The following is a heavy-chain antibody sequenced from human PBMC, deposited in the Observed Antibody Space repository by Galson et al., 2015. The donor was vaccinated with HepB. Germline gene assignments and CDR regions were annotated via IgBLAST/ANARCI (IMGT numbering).Heavy chain of an antibody. V-gene: IGHV4-59*01. CDR3: ASPAAHTMVRGLFAFDI. CDR1: GGSISSYY. D-gene: IGHD3-10*01. Sequence: ETLSLTCTVSGGSISSYYWSWIRQPPGKGLEWIGYICYSGSTNYNPSLKSRVTISVDTSKNQFSLKLSSVTAADTAVYYCASPAAHTMVRGLFAFDIWGQGTMVTVSS. J-gene: IGHJ3*02. CDR2: ICYSGST.